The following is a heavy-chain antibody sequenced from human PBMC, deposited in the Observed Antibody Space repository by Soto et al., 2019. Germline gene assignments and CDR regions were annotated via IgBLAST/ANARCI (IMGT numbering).Heavy chain of an antibody. CDR2: ISAYNGNT. CDR1: GYTFTSYG. Sequence: ASVKVSCKASGYTFTSYGISWVRQAPGQGLEWMGWISAYNGNTNYAQKLQGRVTMTTDTSTSTAYMELRSLRSDDTAVYYCARLVVVTASLQSYFDYWGQGTLVTVSS. J-gene: IGHJ4*02. CDR3: ARLVVVTASLQSYFDY. D-gene: IGHD2-21*02. V-gene: IGHV1-18*01.